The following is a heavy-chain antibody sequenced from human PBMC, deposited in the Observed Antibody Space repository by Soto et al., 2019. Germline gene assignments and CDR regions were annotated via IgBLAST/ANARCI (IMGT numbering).Heavy chain of an antibody. CDR2: IYWDDDK. V-gene: IGHV2-5*02. CDR3: AHRRAVPYYYDSSGYYND. CDR1: GFSLSTSGVG. Sequence: QITLKESGPTLVKPTQTLTLTCTFSGFSLSTSGVGVGWIRQPPGKALEWLALIYWDDDKRYSPSLKSRLTITKDTSKNQVVLTMTNMDPVDTATYYCAHRRAVPYYYDSSGYYNDWGQGTLVTVSS. J-gene: IGHJ4*02. D-gene: IGHD3-22*01.